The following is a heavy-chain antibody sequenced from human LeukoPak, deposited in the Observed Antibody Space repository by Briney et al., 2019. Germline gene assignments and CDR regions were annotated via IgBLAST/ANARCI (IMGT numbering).Heavy chain of an antibody. Sequence: PGGSLRLSCAASGFTFSNAWMSWVRQAPGKGLEWVSAISGSGGSTYYADSVKGRFTISRDNSKNTLYLQMNSLRAEDTAVYYCAKDLDYDFWSGYTTGFDYWGQGTLVTVSS. V-gene: IGHV3-23*01. CDR2: ISGSGGST. CDR1: GFTFSNAW. CDR3: AKDLDYDFWSGYTTGFDY. D-gene: IGHD3-3*01. J-gene: IGHJ4*02.